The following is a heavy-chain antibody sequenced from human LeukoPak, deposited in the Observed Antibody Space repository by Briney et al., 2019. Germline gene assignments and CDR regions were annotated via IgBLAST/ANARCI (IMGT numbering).Heavy chain of an antibody. CDR2: IYSGGST. Sequence: PGGSLSLSFSASGFTVNSNSMRWVRRGPGKGLEWASVIYSGGSTDYADSVKGRFTISRDNSKNTLYLQMNSLRAEDTAVYYCARYHLGQLSNWFDPWGQGTLVTVSS. D-gene: IGHD1-1*01. V-gene: IGHV3-53*01. CDR1: GFTVNSNS. CDR3: ARYHLGQLSNWFDP. J-gene: IGHJ5*02.